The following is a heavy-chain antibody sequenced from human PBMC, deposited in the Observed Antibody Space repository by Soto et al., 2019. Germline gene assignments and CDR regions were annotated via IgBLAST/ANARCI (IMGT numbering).Heavy chain of an antibody. CDR3: ARESGGATATLDYYYFYMDV. Sequence: QVQLVQSGAEVRKPGASVTVSCRSSGDSFNDYYIHWVRQAPGQGFEWMGWINPNGGVTKYAQKFQGWVSMTSDTSIRTVYMQLSRLRSDDTAAYYCARESGGATATLDYYYFYMDVWGTGTTVTVSS. CDR1: GDSFNDYY. V-gene: IGHV1-2*04. D-gene: IGHD5-12*01. CDR2: INPNGGVT. J-gene: IGHJ6*03.